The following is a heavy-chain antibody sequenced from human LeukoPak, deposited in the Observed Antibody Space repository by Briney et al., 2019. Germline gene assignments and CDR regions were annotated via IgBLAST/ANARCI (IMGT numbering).Heavy chain of an antibody. CDR2: INPSGDNT. Sequence: VASVKVSCKASGYTFTSYGISWVRQAPGQGLEWIGIINPSGDNTWYAQKFQGRVTMTRDMATSTDYLEVSSLRSEDTAVYYCARDNSLRDTAWWFDPWGQGTLVTVSS. V-gene: IGHV1-46*01. CDR1: GYTFTSYG. CDR3: ARDNSLRDTAWWFDP. J-gene: IGHJ5*02. D-gene: IGHD5-24*01.